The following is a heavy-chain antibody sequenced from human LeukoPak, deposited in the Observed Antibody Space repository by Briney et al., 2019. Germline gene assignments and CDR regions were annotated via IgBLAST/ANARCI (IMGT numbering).Heavy chain of an antibody. CDR3: ARKGRYGNYVNWFDP. CDR2: IIPIFGTA. Sequence: SVKISCKASGGTFSSYAISWVRQAPGQGLEWMGGIIPIFGTANYAQKFQGRVTITADESTSTAYMELSSLRSEDTAVYYCARKGRYGNYVNWFDPWGQGTLVTVSS. D-gene: IGHD4-11*01. J-gene: IGHJ5*02. CDR1: GGTFSSYA. V-gene: IGHV1-69*13.